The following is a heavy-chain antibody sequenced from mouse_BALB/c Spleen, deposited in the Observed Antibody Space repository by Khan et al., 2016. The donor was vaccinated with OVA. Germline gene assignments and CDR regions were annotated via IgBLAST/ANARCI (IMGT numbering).Heavy chain of an antibody. J-gene: IGHJ4*01. CDR1: GYSITTNYA. Sequence: EVELVESGPGLVKPSQSLSLTCTVTGYSITTNYAWYWIRQFPGNILGWMGYISYSGTICYNPSLKSRISITRDTSKNQFFLQLTSVTTEDTATYYCARNNYYGYAVDYWGQGTSVTVSS. CDR2: ISYSGTI. CDR3: ARNNYYGYAVDY. D-gene: IGHD1-1*01. V-gene: IGHV3-2*02.